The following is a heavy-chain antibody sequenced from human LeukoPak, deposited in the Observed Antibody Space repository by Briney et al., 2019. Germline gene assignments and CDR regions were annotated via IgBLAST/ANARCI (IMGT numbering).Heavy chain of an antibody. CDR2: ISGSGGST. J-gene: IGHJ4*02. CDR3: TRESTVTLGDYYFDF. CDR1: GFTFSSYA. V-gene: IGHV3-23*01. D-gene: IGHD4-17*01. Sequence: GGSLRLSCAASGFTFSSYAMSWVRQAPGKGLEWVSAISGSGGSTYYADSVKGRFTVSRDNSKNTLYLQMNSLRVEDTAVYYCTRESTVTLGDYYFDFWGQGTLVTVSS.